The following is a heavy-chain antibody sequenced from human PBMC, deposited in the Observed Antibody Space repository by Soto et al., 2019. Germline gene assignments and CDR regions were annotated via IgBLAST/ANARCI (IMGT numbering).Heavy chain of an antibody. J-gene: IGHJ5*02. Sequence: QITLKESGPTLVKPTQTLTLTCTFSGFSLSTSGVGVGWIRQPPGKALEWLALIYWDDDKRYSPSLKSRLTITKDTPKDHVVHTMTNLDPVDTATYYCAHRHTTMVRGGHFDFDPWGQGTLVTVSS. CDR3: AHRHTTMVRGGHFDFDP. CDR2: IYWDDDK. D-gene: IGHD3-10*01. V-gene: IGHV2-5*02. CDR1: GFSLSTSGVG.